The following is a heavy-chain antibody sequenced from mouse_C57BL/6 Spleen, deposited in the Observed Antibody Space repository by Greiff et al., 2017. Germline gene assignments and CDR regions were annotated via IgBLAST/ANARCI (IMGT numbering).Heavy chain of an antibody. V-gene: IGHV3-8*01. CDR3: ARLGPYYYGSSPYYFDY. CDR2: ISYRGST. CDR1: GYSIPSDY. J-gene: IGHJ2*01. Sequence: VQLQQSGPGLAKPSQTLSLTCSVTGYSIPSDYWNWIRKFPGNKLEYMGYISYRGSTYYNPSLKSRISITRDTSKNQYYLQLNSVTTEDTATYYCARLGPYYYGSSPYYFDYWGQGTTLTVSS. D-gene: IGHD1-1*01.